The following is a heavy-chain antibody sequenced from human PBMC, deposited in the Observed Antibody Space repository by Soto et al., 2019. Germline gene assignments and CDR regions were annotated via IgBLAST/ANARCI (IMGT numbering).Heavy chain of an antibody. V-gene: IGHV3-23*01. CDR2: ISGSGGST. D-gene: IGHD6-19*01. CDR1: GFTFSSYA. Sequence: GGSLRLSCAASGFTFSSYAMSWVRQAPGKGLEWVSAISGSGGSTYYADSVKGRFTISRDNSKNTLYLQMNSLRAEDTAVNYFANLATEGWLRLMYGFDYWGQGTLVTVSS. J-gene: IGHJ4*02. CDR3: ANLATEGWLRLMYGFDY.